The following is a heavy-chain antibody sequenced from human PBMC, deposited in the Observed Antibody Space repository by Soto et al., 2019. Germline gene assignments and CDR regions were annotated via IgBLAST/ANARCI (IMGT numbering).Heavy chain of an antibody. CDR2: IYYSGST. J-gene: IGHJ4*02. Sequence: QVQLQESGPGLVKPSQTLSLTCTVSGGSISSGGYYWSWILQHPGKGLEWIGYIYYSGSTYYNPSLNSRVTIAVDTSKNQFSLKLSSVTAADTAVYYCAREEAVADSPFDYWGQGTLVTVSS. D-gene: IGHD6-19*01. CDR1: GGSISSGGYY. CDR3: AREEAVADSPFDY. V-gene: IGHV4-31*03.